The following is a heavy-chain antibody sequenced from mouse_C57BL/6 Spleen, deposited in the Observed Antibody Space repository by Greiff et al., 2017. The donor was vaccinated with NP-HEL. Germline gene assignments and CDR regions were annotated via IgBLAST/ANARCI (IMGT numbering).Heavy chain of an antibody. CDR1: GYTFTSYT. CDR3: ARRDSGDY. CDR2: INPSSGYT. Sequence: QVQLQQSGAELARPGASVKMSCKASGYTFTSYTMNWVKQRPGQGLEWIGDINPSSGYTKYNQKFKDKATLTADKSSSTAYMQLSSLTSEDSAVEYGARRDSGDYWGQGTSVTVSS. J-gene: IGHJ4*01. V-gene: IGHV1-4*01. D-gene: IGHD3-3*01.